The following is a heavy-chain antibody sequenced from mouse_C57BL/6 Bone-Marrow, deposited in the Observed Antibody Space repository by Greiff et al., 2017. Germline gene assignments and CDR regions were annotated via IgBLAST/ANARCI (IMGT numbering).Heavy chain of an antibody. CDR1: GFTFSSYT. D-gene: IGHD2-4*01. CDR3: ARSRSGLRGFAD. Sequence: EVKLVESGGGLVKPGGSLKLSCAASGFTFSSYTMSWVRQTPEKRLEWVATISGGGGNTYYPDSVKGRFTISRDNAKNTLYLQMSSLRSEDTALYYCARSRSGLRGFADWGQGTMVTVSA. J-gene: IGHJ3*01. CDR2: ISGGGGNT. V-gene: IGHV5-9*01.